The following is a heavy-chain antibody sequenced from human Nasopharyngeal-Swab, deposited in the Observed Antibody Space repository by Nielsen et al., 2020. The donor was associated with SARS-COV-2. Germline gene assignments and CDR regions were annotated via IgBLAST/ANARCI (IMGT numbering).Heavy chain of an antibody. Sequence: GGSLRLSCAASGFTFSSYAMHWVRQAPGKGLEWVAVISYDGSNKYYADSVKGRFTISRDNSKNTLYLQMNSLRAEDTAVYYCASLPILPSKFDYWGQGTLVTVSS. CDR1: GFTFSSYA. CDR2: ISYDGSNK. CDR3: ASLPILPSKFDY. V-gene: IGHV3-30-3*01. J-gene: IGHJ4*02.